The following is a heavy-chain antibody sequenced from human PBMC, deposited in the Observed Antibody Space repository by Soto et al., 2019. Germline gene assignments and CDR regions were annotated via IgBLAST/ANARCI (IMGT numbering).Heavy chain of an antibody. D-gene: IGHD5-18*01. J-gene: IGHJ4*02. V-gene: IGHV3-74*01. CDR3: ARGGAYIYGPQYD. CDR1: GFSFSGYW. CDR2: INGDGSST. Sequence: EVQLVESGGGLVQPGGSLRLSCATSGFSFSGYWIHWVRQAPGKGLVWVSPINGDGSSTNYADSVKGRFTISRDYAKNTLYLQMNSLRVEDTAVYYCARGGAYIYGPQYDWGQGTLVTVSS.